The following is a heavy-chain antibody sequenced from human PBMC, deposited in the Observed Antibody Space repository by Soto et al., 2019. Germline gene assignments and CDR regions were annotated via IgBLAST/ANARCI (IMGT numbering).Heavy chain of an antibody. CDR1: GFTFSSYV. J-gene: IGHJ4*02. CDR2: ISGNGSGT. Sequence: GGPLRLSCAASGFTFSSYVMSWVRQAPGKGLEWVSAISGNGSGTYYADSVKGRFTISRDNSKNTLYVQMNSLRAEDTAVYYCVKGRSGYDFDYWGQGTLVTVSS. CDR3: VKGRSGYDFDY. V-gene: IGHV3-23*01. D-gene: IGHD5-12*01.